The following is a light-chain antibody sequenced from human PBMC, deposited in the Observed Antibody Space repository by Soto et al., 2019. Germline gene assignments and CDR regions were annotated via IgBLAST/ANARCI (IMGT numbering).Light chain of an antibody. CDR2: GAS. CDR3: QQYNNWPSLT. V-gene: IGKV3-15*01. J-gene: IGKJ4*01. Sequence: EIVMTQSPATLSVSPGERATLSCRASQSVSSNLAWYQQKPGQAPRLLIYGASTRAPGIPARFSGSGSGTEFTLTISSMQFEDFAVYYCQQYNNWPSLTFGGGTKVDIK. CDR1: QSVSSN.